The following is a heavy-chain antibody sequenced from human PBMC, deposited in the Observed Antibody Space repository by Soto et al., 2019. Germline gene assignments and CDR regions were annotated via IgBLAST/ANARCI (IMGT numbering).Heavy chain of an antibody. V-gene: IGHV4-31*03. CDR1: GGSISSGGYY. Sequence: TRCLTCTVSGGSISSGGYYGSWIRQHPGKGLEWIGYIYYSGGTYYNPSLKSRVTISVDTSKNQFSLKLSSVTAADTAVYYCARAKWNYLYYYYGMDVWGQGTTVTVSS. D-gene: IGHD1-7*01. CDR3: ARAKWNYLYYYYGMDV. J-gene: IGHJ6*02. CDR2: IYYSGGT.